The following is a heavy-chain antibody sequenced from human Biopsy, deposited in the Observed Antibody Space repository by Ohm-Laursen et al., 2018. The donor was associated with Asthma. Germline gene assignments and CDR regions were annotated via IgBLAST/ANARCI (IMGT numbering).Heavy chain of an antibody. CDR2: ISYDGSNK. CDR1: GFTFSSYG. J-gene: IGHJ4*02. Sequence: SLRLSCAASGFTFSSYGMHWVRQAPGKGLEWVACISYDGSNKYYADSMKGRSTISRDNSKNTLYLQMNSLRAEDTAVYYCSREEPTSGWYQGSILRWGQGTLVTVSS. CDR3: SREEPTSGWYQGSILR. V-gene: IGHV3-30*03. D-gene: IGHD6-19*01.